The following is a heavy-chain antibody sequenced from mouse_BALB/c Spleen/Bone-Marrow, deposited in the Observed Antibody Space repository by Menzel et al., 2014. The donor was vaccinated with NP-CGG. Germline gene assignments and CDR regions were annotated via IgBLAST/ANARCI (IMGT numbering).Heavy chain of an antibody. J-gene: IGHJ4*01. CDR2: IWSGGNR. CDR3: AGNYDFGDYYAMDY. V-gene: IGHV2-2*02. Sequence: VHLVESGPGLVQPSQSLSITCTVSGFSISNYAVHWVRQSPGKGLEWLGVIWSGGNRDYNAAFISRLSISKDNSKSQVFFKMNSLQPNDTAIYYCAGNYDFGDYYAMDYWGQGTSVTVSS. D-gene: IGHD2-4*01. CDR1: GFSISNYA.